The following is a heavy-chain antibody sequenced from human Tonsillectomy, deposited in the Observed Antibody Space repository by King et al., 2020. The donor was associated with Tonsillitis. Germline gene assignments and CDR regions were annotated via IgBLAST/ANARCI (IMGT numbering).Heavy chain of an antibody. CDR1: GFAFSSYG. J-gene: IGHJ2*01. CDR3: AKGGYAPRNWYFHV. D-gene: IGHD5-12*01. CDR2: ISHDGSDT. V-gene: IGHV3-30*18. Sequence: VQLVESGGGVVQPGRSVTLSCAASGFAFSSYGMHWVRQAPGKGLEWVTVISHDGSDTYYADSVKGRFTISRDNSKNTLLLQMKSLRPEDTAVYYCAKGGYAPRNWYFHVGGRGTLVTVSS.